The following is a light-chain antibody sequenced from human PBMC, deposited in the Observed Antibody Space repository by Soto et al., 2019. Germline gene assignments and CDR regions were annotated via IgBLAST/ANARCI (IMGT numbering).Light chain of an antibody. CDR1: QSVSSSY. CDR2: GAS. CDR3: QQYGSSPLT. J-gene: IGKJ4*01. Sequence: EIVLTQSPGTLSLSPGERATLSCRASQSVSSSYLAWYQQKPGQAPRLLIYGASSRATGIPDRFSGSGSGTDFTFPISRLEPEDFAVYYCQQYGSSPLTFGGGTKVEIK. V-gene: IGKV3-20*01.